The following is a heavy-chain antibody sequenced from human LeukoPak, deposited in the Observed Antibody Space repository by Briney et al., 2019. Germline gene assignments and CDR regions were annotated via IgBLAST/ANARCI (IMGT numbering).Heavy chain of an antibody. CDR2: ISYDGSNK. V-gene: IGHV3-30*04. D-gene: IGHD6-6*01. J-gene: IGHJ4*02. CDR3: AKGYSSGFDY. CDR1: GFTFSSYA. Sequence: GGSLRLSCAASGFTFSSYAMHWVRQAPGKGLEWVAVISYDGSNKYYADSVKGRFTISRDNSKNTLYLQMNSLRAEDTAVYYCAKGYSSGFDYWGQGTLVTVSS.